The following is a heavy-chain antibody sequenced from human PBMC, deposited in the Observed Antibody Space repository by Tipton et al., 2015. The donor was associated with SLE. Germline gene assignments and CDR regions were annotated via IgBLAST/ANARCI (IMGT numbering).Heavy chain of an antibody. J-gene: IGHJ3*02. CDR3: ARDQVPLSEQWLVTGAFDI. D-gene: IGHD6-19*01. CDR2: IYYSGST. Sequence: TLSLTCAVYGESFSDYYWSWIRQPPGKGLEWIGYIYYSGSTNYNPSLKSRVTISVDTSKNQFSLKLISLTAADTAVYYCARDQVPLSEQWLVTGAFDIWGQKTIFTVSS. CDR1: GESFSDYY. V-gene: IGHV4-59*01.